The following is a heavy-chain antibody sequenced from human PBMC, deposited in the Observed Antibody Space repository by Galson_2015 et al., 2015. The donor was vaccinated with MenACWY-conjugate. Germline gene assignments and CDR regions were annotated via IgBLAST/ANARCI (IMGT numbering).Heavy chain of an antibody. Sequence: CAISGDSVSSNSAAWNWIRQSPSRGLEWLGRTYYRSKWYNDYAVSVKSRISINPDISKNQFSLRLDSVTPEDTAVYYCAGSGSYLRWWGQGTLVTVSS. V-gene: IGHV6-1*01. CDR2: TYYRSKWYN. CDR3: AGSGSYLRW. J-gene: IGHJ4*02. D-gene: IGHD1-26*01. CDR1: GDSVSSNSAA.